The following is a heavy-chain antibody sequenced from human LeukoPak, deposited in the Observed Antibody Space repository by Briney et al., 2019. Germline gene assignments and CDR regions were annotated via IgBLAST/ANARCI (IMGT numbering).Heavy chain of an antibody. CDR1: GFSFSSYW. Sequence: PGGSLRLSCAASGFSFSSYWMNWVRQAPGKGLEGVANIKQDGSEKYYVDSVKGRFTISRDNAKNSLYLQMNSLRAEDTAVYYCASGGYSFFYWGQGTLVTVSS. J-gene: IGHJ4*02. CDR2: IKQDGSEK. CDR3: ASGGYSFFY. V-gene: IGHV3-7*03. D-gene: IGHD5-18*01.